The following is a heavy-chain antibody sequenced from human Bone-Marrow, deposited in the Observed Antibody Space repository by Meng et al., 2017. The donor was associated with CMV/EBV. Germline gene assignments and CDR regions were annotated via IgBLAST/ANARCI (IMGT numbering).Heavy chain of an antibody. CDR2: IIPIFGTA. CDR1: GGTFSSYA. V-gene: IGHV1-69*05. CDR3: ASRIVVVPAAKYHNWFDP. J-gene: IGHJ5*02. Sequence: SVKVSCKASGGTFSSYAISWVRQAPGQGLEWMGGIIPIFGTANYAQKFQGRVTITTDESTSTAYMELSRLRSDDTAVYYCASRIVVVPAAKYHNWFDPWGQGTLVPVSS. D-gene: IGHD2-2*01.